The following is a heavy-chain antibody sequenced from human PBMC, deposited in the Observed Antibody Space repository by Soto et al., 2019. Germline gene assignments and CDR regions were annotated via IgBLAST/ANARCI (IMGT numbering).Heavy chain of an antibody. J-gene: IGHJ5*02. V-gene: IGHV4-38-2*01. D-gene: IGHD3-10*01. CDR1: GYSISSGYY. CDR2: IYHSGTT. CDR3: ARERQFGPSSGRFDP. Sequence: SETLSLTCAVSGYSISSGYYWGCIRQPPGKGLEWIGSIYHSGTTYYNPSLKSRVTMSLDTSENQFSLRLSFVTAADTAVYYCARERQFGPSSGRFDPWGQGTQVTVYS.